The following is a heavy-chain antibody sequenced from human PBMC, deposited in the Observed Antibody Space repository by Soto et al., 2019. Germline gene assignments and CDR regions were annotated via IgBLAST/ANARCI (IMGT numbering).Heavy chain of an antibody. Sequence: PSETLSLTCTVSGGSISSSSYYWGWIRQPPGKGLEWIGSIYYSGSTYYNPSLKSRVNISVDTSKNQFSLKLSSVTAADTAVYYCARHGRAYCGGDCFNWGQGTLVTVSS. CDR2: IYYSGST. CDR1: GGSISSSSYY. D-gene: IGHD2-21*02. J-gene: IGHJ4*02. CDR3: ARHGRAYCGGDCFN. V-gene: IGHV4-39*01.